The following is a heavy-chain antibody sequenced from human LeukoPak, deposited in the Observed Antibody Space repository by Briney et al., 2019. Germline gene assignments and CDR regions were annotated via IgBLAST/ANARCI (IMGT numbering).Heavy chain of an antibody. CDR3: ARGLPSRSYYFDY. J-gene: IGHJ4*02. V-gene: IGHV3-66*01. Sequence: GGSLRLSCAASGFTVSSNYMSWVRQAPGKGLEWVSVIYSGGPTYYADSVKGRFTISRDNSKNTLYFQMNSLRAEDTAVYYCARGLPSRSYYFDYWGQGTLVIVSS. CDR1: GFTVSSNY. CDR2: IYSGGPT. D-gene: IGHD1-26*01.